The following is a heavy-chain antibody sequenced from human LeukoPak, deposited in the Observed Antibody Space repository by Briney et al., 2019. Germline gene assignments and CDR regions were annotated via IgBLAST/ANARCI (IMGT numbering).Heavy chain of an antibody. CDR2: INPNSGGT. V-gene: IGHV1-2*02. J-gene: IGHJ6*03. CDR1: GYTFTGYY. D-gene: IGHD3-9*01. Sequence: ASVKVSCKASGYTFTGYYMHWVRQAPGQGLEWMGWINPNSGGTNYAQKFQGRVTMTRDMSTSTVYMELSSLRSDDTAVYYCARDTPRLLRYFDWNHYYYYYMDVWGKGTTVTISS. CDR3: ARDTPRLLRYFDWNHYYYYYMDV.